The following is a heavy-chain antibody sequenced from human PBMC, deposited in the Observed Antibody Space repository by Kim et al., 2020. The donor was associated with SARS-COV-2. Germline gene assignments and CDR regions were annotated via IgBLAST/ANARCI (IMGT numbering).Heavy chain of an antibody. Sequence: DPLMGRFTISKDHAKNPLYMQMNSLRADDAAVYYCARVPVGSSSWYYFDYWGQGTLVTVSS. D-gene: IGHD6-13*01. CDR3: ARVPVGSSSWYYFDY. V-gene: IGHV3-11*01. J-gene: IGHJ4*02.